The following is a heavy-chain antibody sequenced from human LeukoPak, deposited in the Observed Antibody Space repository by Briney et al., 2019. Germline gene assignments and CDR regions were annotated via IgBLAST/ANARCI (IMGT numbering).Heavy chain of an antibody. D-gene: IGHD5-12*01. Sequence: SETLSLTCTVSGCSISSYYWSWIRQPPGKGLEWIGYIYYSGSTNYNPSLKSRVTISVDTSKNQFSLKLSSVTAADTAVYYCASDHLIVATTYYYYYGMDVWGQGTTVTVSS. CDR1: GCSISSYY. CDR2: IYYSGST. CDR3: ASDHLIVATTYYYYYGMDV. V-gene: IGHV4-59*01. J-gene: IGHJ6*02.